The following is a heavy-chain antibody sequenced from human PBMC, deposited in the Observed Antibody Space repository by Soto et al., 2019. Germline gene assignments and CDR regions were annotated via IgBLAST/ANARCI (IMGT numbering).Heavy chain of an antibody. CDR1: GFTFSSYG. Sequence: GGSLRLSCAASGFTFSSYGMHWVRQAPGKGLEWVAVISYDGSNKYYADSVKGRFTISRDNFKITLYLQMNSLRAEDTAVYYCAKDYRRRCSGGSCYLYGMDVWGQGTTVTVSS. CDR2: ISYDGSNK. CDR3: AKDYRRRCSGGSCYLYGMDV. J-gene: IGHJ6*02. D-gene: IGHD2-15*01. V-gene: IGHV3-30*18.